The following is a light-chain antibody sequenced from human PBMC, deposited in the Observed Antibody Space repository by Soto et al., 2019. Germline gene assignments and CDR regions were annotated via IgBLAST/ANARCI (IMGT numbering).Light chain of an antibody. CDR3: QHFNPYSRTRT. CDR1: QSISVW. J-gene: IGKJ1*01. Sequence: DILMPQSPSTLSASVGDRVTITCRASQSISVWLAWYQQKPGKAPKLLIYRAFSLESGVPSRFSGSGSVTEFTLTISSLQPDDFATYYCQHFNPYSRTRTFGQGNKVVI. V-gene: IGKV1-5*03. CDR2: RAF.